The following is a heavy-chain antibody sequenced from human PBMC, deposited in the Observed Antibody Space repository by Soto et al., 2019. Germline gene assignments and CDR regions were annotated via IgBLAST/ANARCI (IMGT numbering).Heavy chain of an antibody. CDR2: IYHSGST. D-gene: IGHD3-9*01. Sequence: SETLSLTCAVSGGSISSGGYSWSWIRQPPGKGLEWIGYIYHSGSTYYNPSLKSRVTISIDRSKNQFSLKLSSVTAADTAVYYCARDRGNILDNWGQGTLVTVSS. CDR1: GGSISSGGYS. J-gene: IGHJ4*02. V-gene: IGHV4-30-2*01. CDR3: ARDRGNILDN.